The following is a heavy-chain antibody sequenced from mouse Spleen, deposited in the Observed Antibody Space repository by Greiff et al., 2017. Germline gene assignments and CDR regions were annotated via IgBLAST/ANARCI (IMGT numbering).Heavy chain of an antibody. Sequence: QVQLQQSGAELAKPGASVKMSCKASGYTFTSYWMHWVKQRPGQGLEWIGYINPSTGYTEYNQKFKDKATLTADKSSSTAYMQLSSLTSEDSAVYYCARWKTYGSSHPYWGQGTTLTVSS. D-gene: IGHD1-1*01. CDR1: GYTFTSYW. J-gene: IGHJ2*01. CDR2: INPSTGYT. CDR3: ARWKTYGSSHPY. V-gene: IGHV1-7*01.